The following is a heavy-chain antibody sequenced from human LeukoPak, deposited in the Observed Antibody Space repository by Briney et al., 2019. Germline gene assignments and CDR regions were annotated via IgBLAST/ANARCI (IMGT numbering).Heavy chain of an antibody. D-gene: IGHD3-10*01. J-gene: IGHJ4*02. Sequence: ASVKVSCKASGYTFPDYYMHWVRQAPGQGLEWMGWINPNSGATNYAQKFQGRVTMTRDTSISTAYMELNSLRSDDTAVYYCARDDYGSGSYSYWGQGTLVTVSS. CDR2: INPNSGAT. CDR3: ARDDYGSGSYSY. V-gene: IGHV1-2*02. CDR1: GYTFPDYY.